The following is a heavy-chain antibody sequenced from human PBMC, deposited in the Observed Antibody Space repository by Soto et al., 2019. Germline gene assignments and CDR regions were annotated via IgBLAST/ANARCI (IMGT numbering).Heavy chain of an antibody. CDR2: DYSDRT. V-gene: IGHV4-59*08. D-gene: IGHD2-21*01. CDR1: GGSVSSHH. CDR3: ATYSRGEGGRGY. Sequence: QVQLQESGPGLVKPSETLSLTCTVSGGSVSSHHWTWIRQPPGKGLEWIGDYSDRTIYSPSLKSRVTISADTSKNQFSLKLSSVTAADPAVYYCATYSRGEGGRGYWGQGTLVTVSS. J-gene: IGHJ4*02.